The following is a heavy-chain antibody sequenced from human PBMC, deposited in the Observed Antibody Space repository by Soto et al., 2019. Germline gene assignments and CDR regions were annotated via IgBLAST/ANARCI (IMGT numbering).Heavy chain of an antibody. V-gene: IGHV4-39*01. J-gene: IGHJ3*02. D-gene: IGHD4-17*01. CDR2: IYYSGST. CDR1: GGSISSSSYY. Sequence: QLQLQESGPGLVKPSETLSLTCTVSGGSISSSSYYWGWIRQPPGKGLEWIGSIYYSGSTYYNPSLKSRVTISVDTSKNQFSLKLSSVTAADTAVYYCASGGGYGGRRRAFDIWGQGTMVTVSS. CDR3: ASGGGYGGRRRAFDI.